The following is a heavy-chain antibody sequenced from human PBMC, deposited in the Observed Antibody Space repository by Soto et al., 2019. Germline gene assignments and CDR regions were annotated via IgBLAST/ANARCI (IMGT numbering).Heavy chain of an antibody. CDR2: IIPIFGTP. J-gene: IGHJ5*02. V-gene: IGHV1-69*06. CDR1: GGTFSTYT. D-gene: IGHD2-15*01. Sequence: SVKVSCKASGGTFSTYTFSWVRQAPGQGLEWMGRIIPIFGTPYYAQKFQGRVTITADKSTSTVYMELSSLRSDDTAVYFCARGLECRGYCLDKPTWFAPWGQGTLVTVSS. CDR3: ARGLECRGYCLDKPTWFAP.